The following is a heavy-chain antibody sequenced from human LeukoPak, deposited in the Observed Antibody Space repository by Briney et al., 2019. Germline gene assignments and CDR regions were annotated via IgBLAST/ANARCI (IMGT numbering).Heavy chain of an antibody. D-gene: IGHD6-13*01. CDR1: GFTFSSYS. J-gene: IGHJ4*02. V-gene: IGHV3-48*01. Sequence: PGGSLRLSCAASGFTFSSYSMNWVRQAPGKGREWVSYISSSSSTIYYADSVKGRFTISRDNAKNSLYLQMNSLRSEDTAVYYCARGRQPLDYWGQGTLVTVSS. CDR2: ISSSSSTI. CDR3: ARGRQPLDY.